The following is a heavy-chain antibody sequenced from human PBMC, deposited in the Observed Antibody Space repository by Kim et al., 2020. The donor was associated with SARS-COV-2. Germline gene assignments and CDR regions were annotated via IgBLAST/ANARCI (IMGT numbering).Heavy chain of an antibody. J-gene: IGHJ4*02. CDR1: GGSFSGYY. Sequence: SETLSLTCAVYGGSFSGYYWSWIRQPPGKGLEWIGEINHSGSTNYNPSLKSRVTISVDTSKNQFSLKLSSVTAADTAVYYCARGVRSGWNSYGNKFDYWGQGTLVTVSS. CDR3: ARGVRSGWNSYGNKFDY. CDR2: INHSGST. V-gene: IGHV4-34*01. D-gene: IGHD6-19*01.